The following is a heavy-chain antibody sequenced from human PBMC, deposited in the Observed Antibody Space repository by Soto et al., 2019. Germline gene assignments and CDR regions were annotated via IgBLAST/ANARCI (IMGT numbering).Heavy chain of an antibody. D-gene: IGHD6-13*01. CDR2: IIPILGIA. CDR1: GGTFSSYT. J-gene: IGHJ2*01. CDR3: ARGGERSSSTYWYFDL. V-gene: IGHV1-69*02. Sequence: QVQLVQSGAEVKKPGSSVKVSCKASGGTFSSYTISWVRKAPGQGLEWMGRIIPILGIANYAQKFQGRVTITADKSTSTAYMELSSLRSEDTAVYYCARGGERSSSTYWYFDLWGRGTLVTVSS.